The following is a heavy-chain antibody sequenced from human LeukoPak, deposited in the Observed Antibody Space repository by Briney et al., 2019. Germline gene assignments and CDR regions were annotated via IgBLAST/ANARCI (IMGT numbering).Heavy chain of an antibody. D-gene: IGHD1-1*01. V-gene: IGHV3-74*03. CDR3: ARDPSAWNGYFDH. CDR1: GFTFSRYW. J-gene: IGHJ4*02. Sequence: GGSLRLSCAASGFTFSRYWVHWVRQAPGKGLMWVSRIESDGSSITYADAVKGRFTISRDNTKNTLYLQMNSLRAEDTAVYYCARDPSAWNGYFDHWGQGILVTVSS. CDR2: IESDGSSI.